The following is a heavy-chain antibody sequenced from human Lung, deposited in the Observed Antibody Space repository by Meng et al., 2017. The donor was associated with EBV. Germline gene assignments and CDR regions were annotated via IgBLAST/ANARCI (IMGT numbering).Heavy chain of an antibody. CDR3: ARAVDTGYFDY. D-gene: IGHD5-18*01. Sequence: QVQLKHAGPGLVKPSHTLSITCTVSGGSSSSGGHYWSWIRQHPGKSLEWIGYIYYSGSTYYNPSLKSLVSISVDTSNNQFSLKLSSVTAADTSVYYCARAVDTGYFDYWGQGTLVTVSS. CDR2: IYYSGST. V-gene: IGHV4-31*01. J-gene: IGHJ4*02. CDR1: GGSSSSGGHY.